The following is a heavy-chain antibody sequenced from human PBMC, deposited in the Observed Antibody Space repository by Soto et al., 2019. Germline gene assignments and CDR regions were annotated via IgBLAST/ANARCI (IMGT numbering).Heavy chain of an antibody. CDR1: GGTFSSYA. CDR2: IIPIFGTA. D-gene: IGHD3-22*01. CDR3: ARGVPIPGYDSSGYYEIGY. J-gene: IGHJ4*02. V-gene: IGHV1-69*06. Sequence: GASVKVSCKASGGTFSSYAISWVRQAPGQGLEWMGGIIPIFGTANYAQKFQGRVTITADKSTSTAYMELSSLRSEDTAVYYCARGVPIPGYDSSGYYEIGYWGQGTLVTVSS.